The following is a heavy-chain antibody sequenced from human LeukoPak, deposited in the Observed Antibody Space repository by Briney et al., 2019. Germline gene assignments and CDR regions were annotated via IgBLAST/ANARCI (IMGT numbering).Heavy chain of an antibody. CDR2: IIPIFGTA. D-gene: IGHD3-10*01. CDR3: AREEPYGSGSYFLGAHFDY. CDR1: GGTFSSYA. V-gene: IGHV1-69*06. J-gene: IGHJ4*02. Sequence: SVKVSCKASGGTFSSYAISWVRQAPGQGLEWMGGIIPIFGTANYAQKSQGRVTITADKSTSTAYMELSSLRSEDTAVYYCAREEPYGSGSYFLGAHFDYWGQGTLATVSS.